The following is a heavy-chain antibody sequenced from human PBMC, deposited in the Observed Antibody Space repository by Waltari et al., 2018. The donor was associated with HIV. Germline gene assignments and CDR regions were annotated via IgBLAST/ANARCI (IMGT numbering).Heavy chain of an antibody. D-gene: IGHD2-21*02. CDR1: GFTFSSYS. V-gene: IGHV3-48*01. Sequence: EVQLVESGGGLVQPGGSLRLSCAASGFTFSSYSMNWVRQAPGKGLEWVAFISSSSSTIYYADSVRGRFTISRDTAKNSLYLQMNSLRAADTAVYYCAREPFFGGDCYLFDYWGQGTLVTVSS. CDR3: AREPFFGGDCYLFDY. J-gene: IGHJ4*02. CDR2: ISSSSSTI.